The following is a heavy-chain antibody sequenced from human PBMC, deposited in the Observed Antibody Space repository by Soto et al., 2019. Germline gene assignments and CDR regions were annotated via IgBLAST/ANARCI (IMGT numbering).Heavy chain of an antibody. CDR1: GASISNAY. CDR2: IHSSGTF. J-gene: IGHJ6*02. V-gene: IGHV4-4*07. D-gene: IGHD5-12*01. Sequence: SETLSLTCTVSGASISNAYWSWIRQAAGKRLEWIGRIHSSGTFNYNPSLKSRVSISRDTSKNQISLKLSSVTAADTAVYYCARDNIVSKGYGMDVWGQGTTVTVS. CDR3: ARDNIVSKGYGMDV.